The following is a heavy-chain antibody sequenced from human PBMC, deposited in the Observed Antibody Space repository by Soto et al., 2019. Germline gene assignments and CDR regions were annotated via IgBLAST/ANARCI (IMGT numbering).Heavy chain of an antibody. D-gene: IGHD3-9*01. V-gene: IGHV1-3*01. Sequence: ASVKVSCKASGYTFTSYAMHWVRRAPGQRLEWMGWINAGNGNTKYSQKFQDRVTITRDTSASTAYMELSSLRSEDTAVYYCARDQVLRYFDWPSDRYYYYGMDVWGQGTTVTVSS. J-gene: IGHJ6*02. CDR1: GYTFTSYA. CDR3: ARDQVLRYFDWPSDRYYYYGMDV. CDR2: INAGNGNT.